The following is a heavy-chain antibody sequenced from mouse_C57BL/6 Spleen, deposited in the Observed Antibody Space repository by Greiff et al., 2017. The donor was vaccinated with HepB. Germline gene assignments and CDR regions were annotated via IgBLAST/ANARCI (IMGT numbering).Heavy chain of an antibody. CDR2: IRNKANNHAT. Sequence: EVQGVESGGGLVQPGGSMKLSCAASGFTFSDAWMDWVRQSPEKGLEWVAEIRNKANNHATYYAESVKGRFTISRDDSKSSVYLQMNSLRAEDTGIYYCTLYGINAMDYWGQGTSVTVSS. V-gene: IGHV6-6*01. CDR3: TLYGINAMDY. J-gene: IGHJ4*01. CDR1: GFTFSDAW. D-gene: IGHD2-1*01.